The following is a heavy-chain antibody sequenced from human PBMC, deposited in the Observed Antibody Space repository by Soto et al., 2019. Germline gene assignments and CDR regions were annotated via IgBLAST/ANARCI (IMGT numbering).Heavy chain of an antibody. J-gene: IGHJ4*02. D-gene: IGHD5-12*01. Sequence: VQLVQSGAEVKKPGASVRISCTASGISYTTYAIHWVRQAPGQGLEWMGWINAGNGDTRYSQRFQGRVTLTRDTSXXXTYMDLSSLRSEDTSIYYCARAISGYVTWGQGTLVTVSS. CDR2: INAGNGDT. CDR3: ARAISGYVT. CDR1: GISYTTYA. V-gene: IGHV1-3*01.